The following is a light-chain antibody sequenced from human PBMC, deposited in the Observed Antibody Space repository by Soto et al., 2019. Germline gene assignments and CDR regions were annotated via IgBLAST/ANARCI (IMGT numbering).Light chain of an antibody. CDR3: SSYTSSRTLV. V-gene: IGLV2-14*03. CDR2: DVT. J-gene: IGLJ2*01. Sequence: QSALTQPASVSGSPGQSITISCTGTSSDVGGYNYVSWYQQHPGKVPKLIIYDVTNRPSGASDRFFGSKSGNTASLTSSGLQAEDEADYYCSSYTSSRTLVFGGGTKVTVL. CDR1: SSDVGGYNY.